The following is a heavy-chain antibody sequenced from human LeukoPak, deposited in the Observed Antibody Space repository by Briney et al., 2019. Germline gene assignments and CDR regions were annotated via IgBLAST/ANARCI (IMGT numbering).Heavy chain of an antibody. V-gene: IGHV1-18*03. CDR3: ARDNLAAIAGWGLDY. D-gene: IGHD2-15*01. Sequence: ASVKVSCKASGYTFTSYGISWVRQAAGQGLGCMGWISAYNGNTYYAPNLQGSVTMTTDTSTSTAYMELRSLRSDDMAVYYCARDNLAAIAGWGLDYWGQGTLVTVSS. J-gene: IGHJ4*02. CDR2: ISAYNGNT. CDR1: GYTFTSYG.